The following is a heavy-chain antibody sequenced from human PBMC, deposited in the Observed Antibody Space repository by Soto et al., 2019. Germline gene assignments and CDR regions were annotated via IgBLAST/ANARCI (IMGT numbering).Heavy chain of an antibody. Sequence: QVQLVQSGAEVRKPGAAVKVSCKASGYTFLSYPIHWVRQAPGQGLEWMGWISTDNGNTKSSQKFQGRVTITRDKSASTAYMELSSLTLGDTAVYYCARFGYWGQGTLVTVSS. CDR1: GYTFLSYP. V-gene: IGHV1-3*04. D-gene: IGHD3-10*01. CDR3: ARFGY. J-gene: IGHJ4*02. CDR2: ISTDNGNT.